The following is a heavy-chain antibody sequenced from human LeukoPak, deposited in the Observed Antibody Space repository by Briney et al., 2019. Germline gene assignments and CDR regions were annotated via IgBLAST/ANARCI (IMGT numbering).Heavy chain of an antibody. CDR3: ARSGVKDYYYMDV. Sequence: ASVKVSCKASGYTFTSYGISWVRQTPGQRLEWMGWISAYKGNTNYAQKLQGRVTMTTDTSTSTAYMELRGLRSDDPAVYYCARSGVKDYYYMDVWGKGTTVTVSS. V-gene: IGHV1-18*01. CDR2: ISAYKGNT. J-gene: IGHJ6*03. CDR1: GYTFTSYG. D-gene: IGHD3-10*01.